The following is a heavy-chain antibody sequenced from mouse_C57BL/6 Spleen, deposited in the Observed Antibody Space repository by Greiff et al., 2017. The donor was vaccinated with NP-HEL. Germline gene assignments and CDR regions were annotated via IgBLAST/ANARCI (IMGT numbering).Heavy chain of an antibody. CDR2: ISYDGSN. CDR1: GYSITSGYY. D-gene: IGHD2-5*01. J-gene: IGHJ4*01. Sequence: EVKLQESGPGLVKPSQSLSLTCSVTGYSITSGYYWNWIRQFPGNKLEWMGYISYDGSNNYNPSLKNRISITRDTSKNQFFLKLNSVTTEDTATYYCARGGSNYGGAMDYWGQGTSVTVSS. V-gene: IGHV3-6*01. CDR3: ARGGSNYGGAMDY.